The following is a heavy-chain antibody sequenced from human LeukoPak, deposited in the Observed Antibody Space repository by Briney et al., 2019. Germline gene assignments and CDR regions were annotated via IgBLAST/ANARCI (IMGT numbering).Heavy chain of an antibody. J-gene: IGHJ4*02. Sequence: SQTLSLTCTVSGGSISSGSYYWSWIRQPAGKGLEWIGRIYTSGSTNYNPSLKSRVTISVDTSKNQFSLKLSSVTAADTAVYYCARDKGNYDHFDYWGQGTLVTVSS. CDR1: GGSISSGSYY. V-gene: IGHV4-61*02. CDR3: ARDKGNYDHFDY. D-gene: IGHD1-7*01. CDR2: IYTSGST.